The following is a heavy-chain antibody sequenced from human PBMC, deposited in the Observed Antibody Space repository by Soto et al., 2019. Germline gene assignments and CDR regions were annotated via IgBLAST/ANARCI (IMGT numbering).Heavy chain of an antibody. Sequence: QVHLVQSGAEVKKPGASMKVSCKGSGYTFTSYGITSVRQAPGQGLERMGWISAHNGNTAYAQKLQGRVTVTRETSTSTAYMELRSRRFEATAVYNCARGQYGAFWGQGEVVTVSS. V-gene: IGHV1-18*01. J-gene: IGHJ4*02. D-gene: IGHD2-2*01. CDR1: GYTFTSYG. CDR3: ARGQYGAF. CDR2: ISAHNGNT.